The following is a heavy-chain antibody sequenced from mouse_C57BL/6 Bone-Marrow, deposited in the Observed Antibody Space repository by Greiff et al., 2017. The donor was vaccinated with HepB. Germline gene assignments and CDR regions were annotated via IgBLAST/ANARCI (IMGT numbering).Heavy chain of an antibody. CDR2: IWRGGST. V-gene: IGHV2-5*01. J-gene: IGHJ1*03. Sequence: VQLQQSGPGLVQPSQSLSITCTVSGFSFTSYGVHWVRQSPGKGLEWLGVIWRGGSTDYNAAFISRLSITKDNSKTQVFFKMNSLQADDTAIYYCAKTVVAHWYFDVWGTGTTVTVSS. CDR1: GFSFTSYG. D-gene: IGHD1-1*01. CDR3: AKTVVAHWYFDV.